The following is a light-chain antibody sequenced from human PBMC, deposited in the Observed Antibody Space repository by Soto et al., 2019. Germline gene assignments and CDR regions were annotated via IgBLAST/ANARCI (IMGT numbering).Light chain of an antibody. CDR2: GAS. V-gene: IGKV3-20*01. CDR1: QSVSSSY. J-gene: IGKJ3*01. CDR3: QQYGSSRGT. Sequence: EIVSTQSPGTLSLSPGERATLSCRASQSVSSSYLAWYQQKPGQAPRLLIYGASSRATGIPDRFSGSGSGTDFTLTISRLEPEDFAVYYCQQYGSSRGTFGPGTKVDIK.